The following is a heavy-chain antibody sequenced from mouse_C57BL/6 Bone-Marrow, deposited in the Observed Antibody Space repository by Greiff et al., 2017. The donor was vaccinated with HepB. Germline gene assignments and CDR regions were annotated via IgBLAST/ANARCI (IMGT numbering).Heavy chain of an antibody. Sequence: VKLMESDAELVKPGASVKISCKVSGYTFTDHTIHWMKQRPEQGLEWIGYIYPRDGSTKYNEKFKGKATLTADKSSSTAYMQLNSLTSEDSAVYFCARGDYGSSSWFAYWGQGTLVTVSA. J-gene: IGHJ3*01. CDR3: ARGDYGSSSWFAY. D-gene: IGHD1-1*01. V-gene: IGHV1-78*01. CDR2: IYPRDGST. CDR1: GYTFTDHT.